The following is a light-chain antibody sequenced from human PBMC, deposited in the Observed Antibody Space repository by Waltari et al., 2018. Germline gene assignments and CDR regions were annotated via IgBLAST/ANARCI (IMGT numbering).Light chain of an antibody. CDR2: KVS. V-gene: IGKV2-30*02. CDR1: QSLVHSDGNTY. Sequence: DVVMTQSPLSLPVTLGQPASISCRSSQSLVHSDGNTYLNWFQQRPGQSPRRLIYKVSNRDSGVPDRISGSGSGTDFTLIISRVEAEDVGVYYCMQGTHWPPITFGQGTRLEIK. CDR3: MQGTHWPPIT. J-gene: IGKJ5*01.